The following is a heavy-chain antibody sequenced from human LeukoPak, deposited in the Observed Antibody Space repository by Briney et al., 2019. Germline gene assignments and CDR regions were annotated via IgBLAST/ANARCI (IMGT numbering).Heavy chain of an antibody. CDR2: INHSGST. J-gene: IGHJ3*02. CDR3: STQWLVSDAFDI. CDR1: GGSFSGYY. Sequence: SETLSLTCAVYGGSFSGYYWSWIRQPPGKGLEWIGEINHSGSTNYNPSLKSRVTTSVDTSKNQFSLKLSSVTAADTAVYYCSTQWLVSDAFDIWGQGTMVTVSS. V-gene: IGHV4-34*01. D-gene: IGHD6-19*01.